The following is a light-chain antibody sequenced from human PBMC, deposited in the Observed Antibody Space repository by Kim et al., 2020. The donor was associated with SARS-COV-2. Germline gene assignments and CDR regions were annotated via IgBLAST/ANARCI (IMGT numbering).Light chain of an antibody. V-gene: IGKV3-11*01. CDR1: QSVSSY. CDR2: DAS. Sequence: EIVLTQSPATLSLSPGERATLSCRASQSVSSYFAWYQQKPGQAPRLLIHDASNRATGIPARFSGSGSGTDFTLTISSLEPEDFAVYYCQQRSNWPITFGQGTRLDIK. CDR3: QQRSNWPIT. J-gene: IGKJ5*01.